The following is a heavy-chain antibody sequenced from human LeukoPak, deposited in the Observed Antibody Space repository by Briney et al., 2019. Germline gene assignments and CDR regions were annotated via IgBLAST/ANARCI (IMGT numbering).Heavy chain of an antibody. Sequence: SQTLSLTCTASGGSISSGGYYWSWIRQHPGKGLEWIGYIYYSGSTYYNPSLKSRVTISVDTSKNQFSLKLSSVTAADTAVYYCARSRATVTTLDYWGQGTLVTVSS. CDR2: IYYSGST. V-gene: IGHV4-31*03. D-gene: IGHD4-17*01. CDR1: GGSISSGGYY. CDR3: ARSRATVTTLDY. J-gene: IGHJ4*02.